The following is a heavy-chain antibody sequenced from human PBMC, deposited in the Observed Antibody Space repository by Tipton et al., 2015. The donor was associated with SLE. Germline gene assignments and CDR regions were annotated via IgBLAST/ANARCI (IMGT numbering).Heavy chain of an antibody. D-gene: IGHD6-13*01. CDR1: GGSFSGYY. Sequence: TLSLTCAVYGGSFSGYYWCCIRQPPGKGLEWIGEINHSGSTNYNPSLKSRVTISVDTSKNQFSLKLSSVTAADTAVYYCARDRGIAAAGTWCQGTLVTVSS. CDR2: INHSGST. J-gene: IGHJ5*02. CDR3: ARDRGIAAAGT. V-gene: IGHV4-34*01.